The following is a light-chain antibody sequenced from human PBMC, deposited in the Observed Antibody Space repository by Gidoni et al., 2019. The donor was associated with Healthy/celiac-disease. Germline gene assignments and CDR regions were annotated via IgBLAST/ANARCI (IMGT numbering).Light chain of an antibody. CDR3: AAWDDSLNGVV. Sequence: QSALTQPPSASGTPGPRVTISCSGSSSNIGSNTVNWYQQLPGTAPKLLIYSNNQRPSGVPDRFSGSKSGTSASLASSGLQSEDEADYYCAAWDDSLNGVVFGGGTKLTVL. CDR1: SSNIGSNT. CDR2: SNN. V-gene: IGLV1-44*01. J-gene: IGLJ2*01.